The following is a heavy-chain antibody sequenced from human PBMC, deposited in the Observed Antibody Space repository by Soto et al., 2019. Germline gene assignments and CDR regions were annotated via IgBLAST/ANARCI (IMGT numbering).Heavy chain of an antibody. CDR2: IIPILGIA. D-gene: IGHD3-3*01. CDR3: ARDCITIFGVVTQIWFVP. J-gene: IGHJ5*02. CDR1: VSSFTSYA. V-gene: IGHV1-69*04. Sequence: SLNFSGTPYVSSFTSYAINCVRQAQGVGLEWMGRIIPILGIANYAQKFQGRVTITADKSTSTAYMELSSLRSEDTAVYYCARDCITIFGVVTQIWFVPWGQVTLVTVS.